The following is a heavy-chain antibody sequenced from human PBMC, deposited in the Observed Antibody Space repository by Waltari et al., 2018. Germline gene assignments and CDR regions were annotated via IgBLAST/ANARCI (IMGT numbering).Heavy chain of an antibody. V-gene: IGHV4-39*01. D-gene: IGHD4-17*01. CDR3: AVLRSQLEDFDY. CDR1: GGSISSSRYY. Sequence: QLQLQESGPGLVKPSETLSLTCTVSGGSISSSRYYWGWIRPPPGKGLEWIGSIYYSGSTYYNPSLKSRVTISVDTSKNQFSLKLSSVTAADTAVYYCAVLRSQLEDFDYWGQGTLVTVSS. CDR2: IYYSGST. J-gene: IGHJ4*02.